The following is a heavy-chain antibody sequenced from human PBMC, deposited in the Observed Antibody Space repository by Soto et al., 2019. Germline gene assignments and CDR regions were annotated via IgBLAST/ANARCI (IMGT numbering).Heavy chain of an antibody. D-gene: IGHD6-13*01. CDR1: GCTFTNYA. CDR2: ISNNGGST. CDR3: AKDGGSSWIPYSFDS. J-gene: IGHJ4*02. V-gene: IGHV3-23*01. Sequence: EVQLLESGGGLVPPGGSLRLSCAASGCTFTNYAMSWVRQAPGAGLEWVSTISNNGGSTHPADSVKGRFTISRDNSRNTLYLQMNSLSADDTAVYYCAKDGGSSWIPYSFDSWGQGTLVTVSS.